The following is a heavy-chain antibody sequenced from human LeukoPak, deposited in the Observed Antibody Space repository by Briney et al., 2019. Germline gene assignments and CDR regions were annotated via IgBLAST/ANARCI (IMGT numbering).Heavy chain of an antibody. Sequence: GASVKVSCKASGYTFTSYDINWVRQATGQGLEWMGWMNPNRGNTGYAQKFQGRVTMTRNSSISTAYMELSSLRSEDTAVYYCARGRWSDAFDIWGQGTMVTVSS. V-gene: IGHV1-8*01. CDR3: ARGRWSDAFDI. D-gene: IGHD6-13*01. J-gene: IGHJ3*02. CDR1: GYTFTSYD. CDR2: MNPNRGNT.